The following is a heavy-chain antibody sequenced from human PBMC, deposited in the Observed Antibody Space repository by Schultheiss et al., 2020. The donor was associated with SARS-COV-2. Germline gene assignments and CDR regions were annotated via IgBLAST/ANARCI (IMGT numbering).Heavy chain of an antibody. J-gene: IGHJ6*02. CDR2: ISYDGSNK. V-gene: IGHV3-30*18. CDR1: GITFSRYG. CDR3: AKVAQYSSSWYTDYYYYYGMDV. D-gene: IGHD6-13*01. Sequence: GGSLRLSCAASGITFSRYGMHWVRQAPGKGLEWVPLISYDGSNKYYADSVKGRFTISRDNSKNTLYLQMNSLRAEDTAVYYCAKVAQYSSSWYTDYYYYYGMDVWGQGTTVTVSS.